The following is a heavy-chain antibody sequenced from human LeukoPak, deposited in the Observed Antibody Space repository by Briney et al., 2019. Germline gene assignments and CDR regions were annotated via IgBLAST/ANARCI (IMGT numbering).Heavy chain of an antibody. V-gene: IGHV1-69*04. Sequence: ASVKVSCTVSGYTFNSHTINWVRQPPGQGLDWVGRITPLLGIPYYSQKFQSRVSITADKSANTPSMELNTLRPDDTAVYYCARDPSDYDFWTGTYYFSGLDVWGQGTSVTVSS. CDR1: GYTFNSHT. D-gene: IGHD3-3*01. J-gene: IGHJ6*02. CDR2: ITPLLGIP. CDR3: ARDPSDYDFWTGTYYFSGLDV.